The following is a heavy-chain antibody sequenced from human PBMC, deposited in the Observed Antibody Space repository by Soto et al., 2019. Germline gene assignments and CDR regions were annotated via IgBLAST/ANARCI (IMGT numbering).Heavy chain of an antibody. CDR1: GFTFDDYA. CDR3: AKEKGFGGVRKCMDV. Sequence: EVQLVESGGGLVQPGRSLRLSCAASGFTFDDYAMHWVRQAPGKGLEWVSGINWNSGSIGYADSVKGRFTISRDNAKNSLYLQMNSLRTEDTALYYCAKEKGFGGVRKCMDVWGQGTTVTVSS. J-gene: IGHJ6*02. D-gene: IGHD3-16*01. V-gene: IGHV3-9*01. CDR2: INWNSGSI.